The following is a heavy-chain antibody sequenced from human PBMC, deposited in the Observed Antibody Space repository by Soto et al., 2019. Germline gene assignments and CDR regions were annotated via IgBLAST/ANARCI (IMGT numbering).Heavy chain of an antibody. V-gene: IGHV4-30-4*08. CDR3: ARAVLQLDP. D-gene: IGHD3-10*01. CDR1: GGSISSYY. Sequence: SETLSLTCTVSGGSISSYYWSWIRQPPGKGLEWIGYIYYSGGTYYNPSLKSRVTISVDTSKNQFSLKLSSVTAADTAVYYCARAVLQLDPWGQGTLVTVSS. CDR2: IYYSGGT. J-gene: IGHJ5*02.